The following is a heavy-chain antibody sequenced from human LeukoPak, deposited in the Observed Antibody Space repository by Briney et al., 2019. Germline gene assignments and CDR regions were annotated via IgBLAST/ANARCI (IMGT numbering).Heavy chain of an antibody. J-gene: IGHJ4*02. Sequence: PGGSLRLSCAASGFTFSSYEMNWVRQAPGKGLEWVSYISSSGSTIYYADSVKGRFTISRDNAKNSLYLQMNSLRAEDTAVYYCARDNPLYYFDYWGQGTLSPSPQ. CDR2: ISSSGSTI. CDR3: ARDNPLYYFDY. V-gene: IGHV3-48*03. D-gene: IGHD1-14*01. CDR1: GFTFSSYE.